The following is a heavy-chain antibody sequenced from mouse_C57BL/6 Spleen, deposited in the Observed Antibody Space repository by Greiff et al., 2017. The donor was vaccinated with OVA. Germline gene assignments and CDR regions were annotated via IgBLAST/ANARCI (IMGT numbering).Heavy chain of an antibody. D-gene: IGHD1-1*01. CDR2: IDPDDGDT. CDR1: GFNIKDYY. Sequence: EVQLQQSGAELVRPGASVKLSCTASGFNIKDYYMHWVKQRPEQGLEWIGRIDPDDGDTEYAPKFQGKANMTADTSSNTAYLQLRSLTSEDTAVYYCTPYYYGSSYWFAYWGQGTLVTVSA. V-gene: IGHV14-1*01. J-gene: IGHJ3*01. CDR3: TPYYYGSSYWFAY.